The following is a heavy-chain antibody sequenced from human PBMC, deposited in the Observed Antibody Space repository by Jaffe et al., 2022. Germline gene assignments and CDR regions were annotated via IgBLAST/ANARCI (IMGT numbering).Heavy chain of an antibody. CDR2: IIPIFGTA. CDR3: ARDRGSSGLHPHAYYYMDV. J-gene: IGHJ6*03. D-gene: IGHD6-19*01. CDR1: GGTFSSYA. V-gene: IGHV1-69*05. Sequence: QVQLVQSGAEVKKPGSSVKVSCKASGGTFSSYAISWVRQAPGQGLEWMGGIIPIFGTANYAQKFQGRVTITTDESTSTAYMELSSLRSEDTAVYYCARDRGSSGLHPHAYYYMDVWGKGTTVTVSS.